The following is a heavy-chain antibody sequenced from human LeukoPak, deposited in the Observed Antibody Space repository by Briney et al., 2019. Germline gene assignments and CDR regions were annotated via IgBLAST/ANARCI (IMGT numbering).Heavy chain of an antibody. CDR2: ISVHNGNP. CDR3: ARDQYDSVWGSHRPYFDY. V-gene: IGHV1-18*01. CDR1: GYTFSSCG. Sequence: GASVKVSCKASGYTFSSCGISWVRQAPGQGLEWMGWISVHNGNPEYAQKFQGRVIMTTDTFTSTAYMELRSLRSDDTAVYYCARDQYDSVWGSHRPYFDYWGQGTLVTVSS. J-gene: IGHJ4*02. D-gene: IGHD3-16*02.